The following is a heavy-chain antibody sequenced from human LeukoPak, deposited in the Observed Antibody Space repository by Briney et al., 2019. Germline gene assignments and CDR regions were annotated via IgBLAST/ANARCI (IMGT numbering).Heavy chain of an antibody. CDR1: GGSISSYY. J-gene: IGHJ6*01. D-gene: IGHD5-12*01. CDR2: IYYSGST. V-gene: IGHV4-59*08. CDR3: ARLAPQWLRHQYYYYGRDV. Sequence: SETLSLTCNVSGGSISSYYWSWIRQPPGKGLEWIGYIYYSGSTNYNPSLKSRVTASADTSKNQFALKLLSVTAADTAVYYCARLAPQWLRHQYYYYGRDVWGQGTTVTVSS.